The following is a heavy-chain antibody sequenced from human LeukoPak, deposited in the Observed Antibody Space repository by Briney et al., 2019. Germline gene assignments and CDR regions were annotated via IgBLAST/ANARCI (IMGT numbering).Heavy chain of an antibody. CDR3: ARGGSYLSAFDI. J-gene: IGHJ3*02. V-gene: IGHV3-NL1*01. CDR2: IYSGGST. D-gene: IGHD1-26*01. Sequence: GALRLSCAASGFTFSSYGMHWVRQAPGKGLEWVSIIYSGGSTFYADSVKGRFTISRDNSKNTLYLQMNSLRAEDTAVYYYARGGSYLSAFDIWGQGTMVTVSS. CDR1: GFTFSSYG.